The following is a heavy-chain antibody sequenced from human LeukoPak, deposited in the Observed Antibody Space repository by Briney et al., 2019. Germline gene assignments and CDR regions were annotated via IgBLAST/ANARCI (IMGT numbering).Heavy chain of an antibody. CDR1: GFTFSSYS. D-gene: IGHD5-18*01. Sequence: QPGGSLRLSCAASGFTFSSYSMNWVRQAPGKGLEWVAVISYDGSNKYYADSVKGRFTISRDNSKNTLYLQMNGLRAEDTAVYYCAKSDVDTAPPADYWGQGTLVTVSS. J-gene: IGHJ4*02. CDR3: AKSDVDTAPPADY. CDR2: ISYDGSNK. V-gene: IGHV3-30*18.